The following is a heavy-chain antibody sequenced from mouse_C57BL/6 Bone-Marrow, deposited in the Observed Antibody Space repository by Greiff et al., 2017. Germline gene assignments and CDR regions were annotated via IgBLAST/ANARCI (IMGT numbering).Heavy chain of an antibody. V-gene: IGHV1-52*01. CDR2: IDPSDSET. D-gene: IGHD2-2*01. Sequence: QVQLQQSGAELVRPGSSVKLSCKASGYTFTSYWMHWVKQRPIQGLEWIGNIDPSDSETHYNQKFKDKATLTVDKSSSTAYMQLSSLTSEDSAVYYCASTPLWLRGDYYAMDYWGQGTSVTVSS. J-gene: IGHJ4*01. CDR1: GYTFTSYW. CDR3: ASTPLWLRGDYYAMDY.